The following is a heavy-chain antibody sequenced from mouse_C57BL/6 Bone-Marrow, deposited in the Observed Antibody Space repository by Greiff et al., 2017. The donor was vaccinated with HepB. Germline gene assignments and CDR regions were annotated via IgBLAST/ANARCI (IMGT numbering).Heavy chain of an antibody. Sequence: EVQGVESGEGLVKPGGSLKLSCAASGFTFSSYAMSWVRQTPEKRLEWVAYISSGGDYIYYADTVKGRFTISRDNARNTLYLQMSSLKSEATAMYYCTRDFYGSSYHYAMDYWGQGTSVTVSS. J-gene: IGHJ4*01. CDR2: ISSGGDYI. CDR3: TRDFYGSSYHYAMDY. V-gene: IGHV5-9-1*02. D-gene: IGHD1-1*01. CDR1: GFTFSSYA.